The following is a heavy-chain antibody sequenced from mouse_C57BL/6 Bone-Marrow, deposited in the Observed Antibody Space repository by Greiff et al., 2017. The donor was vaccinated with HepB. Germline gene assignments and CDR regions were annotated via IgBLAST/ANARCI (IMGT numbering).Heavy chain of an antibody. V-gene: IGHV2-4*01. D-gene: IGHD1-1*01. J-gene: IGHJ4*01. Sequence: VKLVESGPGLVQPSQSLSITCTVSGFSLTSYGVHWVRQPPGKGLEWLGVIWSGGSTDYNAAFISRLSISKDNSKSQVFFKMNSLQADDTAIYYCAEYYYGSSPYAMDYWGQGTSVTVSS. CDR2: IWSGGST. CDR1: GFSLTSYG. CDR3: AEYYYGSSPYAMDY.